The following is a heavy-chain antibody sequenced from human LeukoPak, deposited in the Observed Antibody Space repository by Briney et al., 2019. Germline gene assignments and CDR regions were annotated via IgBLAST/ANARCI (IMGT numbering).Heavy chain of an antibody. Sequence: SVKVSCEASGGTFSSYAISWVRQAPGQGLEWMGGIIPIFGTANYAQKFQGRVTITADESTSTAYMEPSSLRSEDTAVYYCAREGTEVLDYWGQGTLVTVSS. CDR3: AREGTEVLDY. CDR2: IIPIFGTA. V-gene: IGHV1-69*13. D-gene: IGHD3-10*01. J-gene: IGHJ4*02. CDR1: GGTFSSYA.